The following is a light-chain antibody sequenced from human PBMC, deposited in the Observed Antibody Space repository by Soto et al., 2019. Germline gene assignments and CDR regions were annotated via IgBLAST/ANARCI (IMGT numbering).Light chain of an antibody. CDR1: QSISTE. V-gene: IGKV3-15*01. CDR3: QQGHNLPLT. Sequence: EIVMTQSPATLSVSPGERATLSCRASQSISTELAWYQQKPGQPPRLLIYSASTRATGVPARFTGSGSGSEFTLTLSGLQSEDFAVYYCQQGHNLPLTFGQGTRLEI. CDR2: SAS. J-gene: IGKJ2*01.